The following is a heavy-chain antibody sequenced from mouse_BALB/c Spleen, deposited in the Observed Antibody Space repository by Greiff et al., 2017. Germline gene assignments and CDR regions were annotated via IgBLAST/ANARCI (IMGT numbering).Heavy chain of an antibody. Sequence: EVKLVESGGGLVKPGGSLKLSCAASGFTFSSYAMSWVRQSPEKRLEWVAEISSGGSYTHYPDTVTGRFTISRDNAKNTLYLEMSSLRSEDTAMYYCASPNWDVRAYWGQGTLVTVSA. D-gene: IGHD4-1*01. V-gene: IGHV5-9-4*01. J-gene: IGHJ3*01. CDR3: ASPNWDVRAY. CDR2: ISSGGSYT. CDR1: GFTFSSYA.